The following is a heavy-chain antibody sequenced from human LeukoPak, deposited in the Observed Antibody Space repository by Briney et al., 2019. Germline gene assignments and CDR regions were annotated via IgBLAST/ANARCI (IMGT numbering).Heavy chain of an antibody. CDR3: AKDRSGITMVRGVFGGY. V-gene: IGHV3-30*18. CDR2: ISHDGSNH. CDR1: GFTFRSSG. D-gene: IGHD3-10*01. J-gene: IGHJ4*02. Sequence: PGGSLRLSCEASGFTFRSSGMLWVRPAPGKGLAWVEVISHDGSNHHYGDSLQGRFTISRDNSKNTLYLQMNSLRAEDTAVYYCAKDRSGITMVRGVFGGYWGQGTLVTVSS.